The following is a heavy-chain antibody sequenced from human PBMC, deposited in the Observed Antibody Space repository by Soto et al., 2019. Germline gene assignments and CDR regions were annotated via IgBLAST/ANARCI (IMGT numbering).Heavy chain of an antibody. J-gene: IGHJ4*02. Sequence: QVQLVESGGGVVQPGRSLRLSCAASGFTFSSYAIHWVRQAPGKGLEWVALISYDGSNKYYADSVKGRFTISRDNSKNTXXLQMNSLRAEDTAVYYCARHKRDLRFFEWSYYFDYWGQGTLVTVSS. D-gene: IGHD3-3*01. CDR3: ARHKRDLRFFEWSYYFDY. CDR2: ISYDGSNK. V-gene: IGHV3-30-3*01. CDR1: GFTFSSYA.